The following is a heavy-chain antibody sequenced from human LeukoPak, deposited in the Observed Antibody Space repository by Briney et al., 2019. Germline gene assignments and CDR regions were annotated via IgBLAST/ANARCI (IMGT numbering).Heavy chain of an antibody. CDR2: ISSSGSAI. CDR3: ARTYGDYPYYFDY. Sequence: PGGSLRLSCAASGFTFSDYYMSWIRQAPGKGLEWVSYISSSGSAIYYADSVKGRFTISRDNAKNSLYLQMNSLTAEDTAVYYCARTYGDYPYYFDYWGQGTLVTVSS. CDR1: GFTFSDYY. V-gene: IGHV3-11*01. D-gene: IGHD4-17*01. J-gene: IGHJ4*02.